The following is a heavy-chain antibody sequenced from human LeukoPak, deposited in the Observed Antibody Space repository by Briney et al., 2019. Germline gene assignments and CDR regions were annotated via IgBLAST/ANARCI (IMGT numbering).Heavy chain of an antibody. D-gene: IGHD2-15*01. J-gene: IGHJ4*02. CDR3: VRTDCTGGSCYPNFDY. CDR1: GFTFSNYA. CDR2: ISYDGGNK. V-gene: IGHV3-30*01. Sequence: GGSLRLSCAASGFTFSNYAMHWVRKAPGKGLEWVAVISYDGGNKYYADSVKGRFTISRDNSKNTLYLQMNSLRPEDTAVYYCVRTDCTGGSCYPNFDYWGQGTLVTVSS.